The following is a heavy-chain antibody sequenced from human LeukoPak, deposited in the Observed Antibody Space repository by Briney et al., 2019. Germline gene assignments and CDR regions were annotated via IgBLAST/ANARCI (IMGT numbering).Heavy chain of an antibody. Sequence: SETLSLTCTVSGGFISSSSYYWGWIRQPPGKGLEWIGSIYYSGSTYYSPSLKSRVTISVDTSKNQFSLKLSSVTAADTAVYYCARSSEGRYYYDSSGFSYYYYYMDVWGKGTTVTISS. V-gene: IGHV4-39*07. D-gene: IGHD3-22*01. CDR1: GGFISSSSYY. CDR2: IYYSGST. CDR3: ARSSEGRYYYDSSGFSYYYYYMDV. J-gene: IGHJ6*03.